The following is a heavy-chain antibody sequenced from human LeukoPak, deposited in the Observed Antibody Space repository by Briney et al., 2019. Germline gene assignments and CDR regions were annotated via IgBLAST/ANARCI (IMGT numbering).Heavy chain of an antibody. CDR3: ARHPEPHYYDSSGYYYDY. CDR2: IYPGDSDT. Sequence: GQSPKISCQGSGYSFPSYWIGWVRQMPGKGLEWMGIIYPGDSDTRYSTSFQGQVTISADRSISTAYLQWSSRKASDTAMYYCARHPEPHYYDSSGYYYDYWGQGTLVTVSS. CDR1: GYSFPSYW. D-gene: IGHD3-22*01. J-gene: IGHJ4*02. V-gene: IGHV5-51*01.